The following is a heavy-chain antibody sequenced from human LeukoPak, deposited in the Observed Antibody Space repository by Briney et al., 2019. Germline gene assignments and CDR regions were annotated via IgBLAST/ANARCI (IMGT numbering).Heavy chain of an antibody. V-gene: IGHV4-61*02. D-gene: IGHD3-10*01. CDR2: IFTSGRN. J-gene: IGHJ5*02. Sequence: PSQTLSLTCTVYGGSISSGSYYWSWIRQPAGKGLDLIGRIFTSGRNNSTPSLRSRVTISLDTSKNQFSLKLSSVTAADTAVYYCARGLTYYYGSGSNNWFDPWGQGTLVTVSS. CDR3: ARGLTYYYGSGSNNWFDP. CDR1: GGSISSGSYY.